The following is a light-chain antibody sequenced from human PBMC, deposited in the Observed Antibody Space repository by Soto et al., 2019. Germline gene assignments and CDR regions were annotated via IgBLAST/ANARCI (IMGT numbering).Light chain of an antibody. CDR1: QDIRDD. V-gene: IGKV1-6*02. J-gene: IGKJ1*01. CDR3: LHYYNYPQT. Sequence: AIQMTQSPSSLSASVGDRVAITCRSSQDIRDDLSWYQQRPGRAPKLLIFAASRLEGGVPSRFSGSYSGRDFTLTISGLQPDDFATYYCLHYYNYPQTFGQGTKVDIK. CDR2: AAS.